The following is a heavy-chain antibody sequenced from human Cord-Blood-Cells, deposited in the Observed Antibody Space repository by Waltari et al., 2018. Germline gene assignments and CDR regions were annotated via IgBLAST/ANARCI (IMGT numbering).Heavy chain of an antibody. CDR1: GYTLTSYD. D-gene: IGHD1-26*01. Sequence: QVQLVQSGAEVKKPGASVKVSCKASGYTLTSYDIKWARQTTGQGLEWMGWMNPNSGNTGYAQKFQGRVTMTRNTSISTAYMELSSLRSEDTAVYYCAIGSYLASLAEYFQHWGQGTLVTVSS. CDR3: AIGSYLASLAEYFQH. CDR2: MNPNSGNT. J-gene: IGHJ1*01. V-gene: IGHV1-8*01.